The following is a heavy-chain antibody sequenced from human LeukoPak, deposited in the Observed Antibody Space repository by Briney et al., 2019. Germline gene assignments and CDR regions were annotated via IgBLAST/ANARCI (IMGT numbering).Heavy chain of an antibody. D-gene: IGHD3-10*01. J-gene: IGHJ4*02. CDR3: ARNFYYGHDY. CDR2: INTDGSTT. Sequence: GGSLRLSCAASGFTFSGYSMHWVRQAPGKGLVWVSRINTDGSTTTYADSVKGRFTISRDNAKNTLYLQMSSLRAEDTAVYFCARNFYYGHDYWGQGTLVIVSS. V-gene: IGHV3-74*01. CDR1: GFTFSGYS.